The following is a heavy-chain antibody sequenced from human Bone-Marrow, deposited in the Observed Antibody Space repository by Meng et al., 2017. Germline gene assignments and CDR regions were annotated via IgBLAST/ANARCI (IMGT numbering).Heavy chain of an antibody. V-gene: IGHV4-4*07. Sequence: SETLSLTCTVSGGSISSYYWSWIRQPAGKGLEWIGRIYTSGSTNYNPSLKSRVTMSVDTSKNQFSLKLSSVTAADTAVYYCARGSSAWELLRDSSYYFDYWGQGTLVTVSS. J-gene: IGHJ4*02. D-gene: IGHD1-26*01. CDR3: ARGSSAWELLRDSSYYFDY. CDR2: IYTSGST. CDR1: GGSISSYY.